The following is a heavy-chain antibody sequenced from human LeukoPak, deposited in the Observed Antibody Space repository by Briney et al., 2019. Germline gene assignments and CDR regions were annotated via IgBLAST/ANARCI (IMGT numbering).Heavy chain of an antibody. Sequence: PGRSLRLSCAASGFTFNSYAMHWVRQAPGKELEWVALISYDGSNKYYADSVKGQFTISRDNSKNTLYLQMNSLRAEDTAVYYCARRGAYYDSSGYYDWGQGTLVTVSS. D-gene: IGHD3-22*01. V-gene: IGHV3-30-3*01. CDR3: ARRGAYYDSSGYYD. CDR2: ISYDGSNK. J-gene: IGHJ4*02. CDR1: GFTFNSYA.